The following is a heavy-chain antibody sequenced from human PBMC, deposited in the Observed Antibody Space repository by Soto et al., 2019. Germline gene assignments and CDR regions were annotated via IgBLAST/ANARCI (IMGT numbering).Heavy chain of an antibody. V-gene: IGHV2-26*01. J-gene: IGHJ4*02. Sequence: QVTLKESGPVLVKPTETLTLTCTVSGFSLSNARMGVSWIRQPPGKALEWLAHIFSNDEKSYSTSLKSRFTISKDTSKSQVVLTMTNLDPVDTATYYCARINDILTGVDYWGQGTLVTVSS. D-gene: IGHD3-9*01. CDR3: ARINDILTGVDY. CDR1: GFSLSNARMG. CDR2: IFSNDEK.